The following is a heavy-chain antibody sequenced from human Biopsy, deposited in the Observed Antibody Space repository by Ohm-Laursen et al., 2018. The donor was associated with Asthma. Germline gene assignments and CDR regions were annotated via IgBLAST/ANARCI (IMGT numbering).Heavy chain of an antibody. CDR1: EFSFSHYP. Sequence: SLRLSCSASEFSFSHYPMHWIRQAPGKGLEWISYINGKSNSIEYADSVKGRFTISGDNAKNSLYLQMNSLRAEDTAVYYCARDSYSSGLYDDFESWGQGTLVTVSS. CDR3: ARDSYSSGLYDDFES. V-gene: IGHV3-11*01. CDR2: INGKSNSI. D-gene: IGHD6-19*01. J-gene: IGHJ4*02.